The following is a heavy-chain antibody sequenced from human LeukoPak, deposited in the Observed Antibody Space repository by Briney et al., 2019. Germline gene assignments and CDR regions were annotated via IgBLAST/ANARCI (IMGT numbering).Heavy chain of an antibody. V-gene: IGHV3-21*01. CDR3: AELGITMIGGV. J-gene: IGHJ6*04. CDR1: GFTFSSYG. D-gene: IGHD3-10*02. Sequence: PGGSLRLSCAASGFTFSSYGMHWVRQAPGKGLEWVSSISSSGTAINYADSVKGRFTFSRDNAKNSLYLQMNSLRAEDTAVYYCAELGITMIGGVWGKGTTVTISS. CDR2: ISSSGTAI.